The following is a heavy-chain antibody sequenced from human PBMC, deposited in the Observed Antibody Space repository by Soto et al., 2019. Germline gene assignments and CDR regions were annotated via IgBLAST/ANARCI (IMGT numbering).Heavy chain of an antibody. D-gene: IGHD3-3*01. CDR3: ARTRYYDFWRIDY. CDR1: DGSISSGDYY. V-gene: IGHV4-30-4*01. J-gene: IGHJ4*02. Sequence: QVQLQESGPGMVKTSETLSLTCTVSDGSISSGDYYWSWIRQPPGKGLEWIGYMHKSGSAYYNPSLKGRPTISIDTSLNQFSLKVNSMTAADTAVYYCARTRYYDFWRIDYWGQGTLVTVSS. CDR2: MHKSGSA.